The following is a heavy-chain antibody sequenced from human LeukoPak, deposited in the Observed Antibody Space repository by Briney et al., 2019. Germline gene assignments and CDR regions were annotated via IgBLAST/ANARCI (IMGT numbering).Heavy chain of an antibody. D-gene: IGHD1-26*01. J-gene: IGHJ6*03. Sequence: PGGPLRLSCAASGFTFDDYAMHWVRHAPGKGLEWVSGISWNSGSIGYADSVKGRFTISRDNAKNSLYLQMNSLRAEDTALYYCAKGGLTGTYKMYYMDVWGKGTTVTVSS. CDR2: ISWNSGSI. CDR3: AKGGLTGTYKMYYMDV. CDR1: GFTFDDYA. V-gene: IGHV3-9*01.